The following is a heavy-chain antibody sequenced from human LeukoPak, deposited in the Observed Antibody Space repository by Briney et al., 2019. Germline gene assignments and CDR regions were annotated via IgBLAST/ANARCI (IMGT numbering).Heavy chain of an antibody. CDR3: ARLAQDSSGYFQH. CDR1: GGSISSNNW. CDR2: IYHSGSP. V-gene: IGHV4-4*02. Sequence: SETLSLTCAVSGGSISSNNWWGWVRQPPGKGLEWIGEIYHSGSPNYNPSLKSRVTISVDTSKNQFSLKLSSVTAADTAVYYCARLAQDSSGYFQHWGQGTLVTVSS. J-gene: IGHJ1*01. D-gene: IGHD3-22*01.